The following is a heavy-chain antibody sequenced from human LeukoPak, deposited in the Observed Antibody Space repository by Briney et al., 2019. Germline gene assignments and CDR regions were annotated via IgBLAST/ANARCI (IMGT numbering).Heavy chain of an antibody. Sequence: PGGSLRLSCAASGFTFSSYAMHWVRQAPGKGLEYVSAISSNGGSTYYANSVKGRFTISRDNSKNTLYLQMGSLRAEDMAVYYCARPSSSGWYAPFFWGQGTLVTVSS. CDR3: ARPSSSGWYAPFF. J-gene: IGHJ4*02. CDR2: ISSNGGST. V-gene: IGHV3-64*01. CDR1: GFTFSSYA. D-gene: IGHD6-19*01.